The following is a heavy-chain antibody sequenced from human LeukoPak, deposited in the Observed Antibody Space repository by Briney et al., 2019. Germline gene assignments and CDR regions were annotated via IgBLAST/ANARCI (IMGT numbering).Heavy chain of an antibody. CDR3: AREGLVVPAAIGWFDP. J-gene: IGHJ5*02. CDR1: GYTFTGYY. Sequence: WASVKVSCKASGYTFTGYYMHWVRQAPGQGLEWMGWINPNSGGTNYAQKFQGRVTMTRDTSISTAYMELSRLRSDDTAVYYCAREGLVVPAAIGWFDPWGQGTLVTVSS. D-gene: IGHD2-2*01. V-gene: IGHV1-2*02. CDR2: INPNSGGT.